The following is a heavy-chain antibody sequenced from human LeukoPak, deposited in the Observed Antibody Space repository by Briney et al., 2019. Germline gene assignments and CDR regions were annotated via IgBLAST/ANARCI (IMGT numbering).Heavy chain of an antibody. CDR2: IYYSGST. CDR1: GGSISSYY. Sequence: PSETLSLTRTVSGGSISSYYWSWIRQPPGKGLEWIGYIYYSGSTNYNPSLKSRVTISVDTSKNQFSLKLSSVTAADTAVYYCARHRRIAVAGRNAFDIWGQGTMVTVSS. D-gene: IGHD6-19*01. J-gene: IGHJ3*02. V-gene: IGHV4-59*08. CDR3: ARHRRIAVAGRNAFDI.